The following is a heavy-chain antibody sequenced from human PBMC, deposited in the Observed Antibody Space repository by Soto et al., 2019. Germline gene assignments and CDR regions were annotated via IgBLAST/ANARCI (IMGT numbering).Heavy chain of an antibody. V-gene: IGHV1-69*06. CDR2: IIPIFGTA. J-gene: IGHJ6*02. D-gene: IGHD3-22*01. CDR3: ARDNGYYDSSGYYPAFYDYGMDV. Sequence: VQLVQSGAEVKKPGSSVKVSCKASGGTFSSYAISWVRQAPGQGLEWMGGIIPIFGTANYAQKFQGRVTITADKSTSTAYMELSSLRSEDTAVYYCARDNGYYDSSGYYPAFYDYGMDVWGQGTTVTVSS. CDR1: GGTFSSYA.